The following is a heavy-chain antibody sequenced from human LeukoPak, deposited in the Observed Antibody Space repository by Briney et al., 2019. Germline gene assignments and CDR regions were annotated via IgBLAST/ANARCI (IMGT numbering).Heavy chain of an antibody. CDR2: IYYSGST. CDR1: AGSISSYY. J-gene: IGHJ4*02. D-gene: IGHD6-19*01. Sequence: PSETLSLTCTVSAGSISSYYWSWIRQPPGKGLEWIGYIYYSGSTYYNPSLKSRVTISVDTSKNQFSLKLSSVTAADTAVYYCARDVRGNGWYLYWGQGTLVTVSS. CDR3: ARDVRGNGWYLY. V-gene: IGHV4-59*01.